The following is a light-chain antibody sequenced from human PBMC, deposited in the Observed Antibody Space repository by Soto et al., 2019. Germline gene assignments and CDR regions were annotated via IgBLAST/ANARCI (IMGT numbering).Light chain of an antibody. CDR3: QQYNKWPPT. J-gene: IGKJ2*01. CDR2: GTS. Sequence: EIVMTQSPATLSVSPGERATLSCRASQSVSSNLAWYQQKPGQAPRLLIYGTSTRATGIPARFSGSGSGTEFTLTISSLQCEDFAVYYCQQYNKWPPTFGQGTKLEIK. V-gene: IGKV3-15*01. CDR1: QSVSSN.